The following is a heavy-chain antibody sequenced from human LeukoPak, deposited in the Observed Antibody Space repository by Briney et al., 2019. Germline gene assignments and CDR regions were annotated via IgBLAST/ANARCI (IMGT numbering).Heavy chain of an antibody. V-gene: IGHV3-7*05. CDR3: AREGIVVVTDPYWYFDL. Sequence: GGSLRLSCAASGFTFSSYWMSWVRQAPGKGLEWVADINQDGSEKFYVDSVKGRFTISRDNAKNSLYLQMNTLRAEHTAVYYCAREGIVVVTDPYWYFDLWGRGTLVTVSS. CDR2: INQDGSEK. CDR1: GFTFSSYW. J-gene: IGHJ2*01. D-gene: IGHD2-21*02.